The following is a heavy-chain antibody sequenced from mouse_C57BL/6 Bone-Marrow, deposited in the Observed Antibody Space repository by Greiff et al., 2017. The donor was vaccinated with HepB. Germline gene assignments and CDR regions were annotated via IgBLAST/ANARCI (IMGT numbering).Heavy chain of an antibody. J-gene: IGHJ3*01. Sequence: VQLKQSGPGLVQPSQSLSITCTVSGFSLTSYGVHWVRQSPGKGLEWLGVIWSGGSTDYNAAFISRLSISKDNSKSQVFFKMNSLQADDTAIYYCARDGNYGGFAYWGQGTLVTVSA. CDR1: GFSLTSYG. D-gene: IGHD2-1*01. CDR2: IWSGGST. V-gene: IGHV2-2*01. CDR3: ARDGNYGGFAY.